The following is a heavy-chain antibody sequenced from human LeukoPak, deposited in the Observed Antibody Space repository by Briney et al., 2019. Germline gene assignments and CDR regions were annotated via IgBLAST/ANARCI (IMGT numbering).Heavy chain of an antibody. V-gene: IGHV4-30-2*01. CDR2: IYHSGST. CDR3: ARAPVNDY. D-gene: IGHD3-16*02. CDR1: GGSISSGGYY. Sequence: SEALSLTCTVSGGSISSGGYYWSWIRQPPGKGLEWIGYIYHSGSTYYNPSLKSRVTISVDRSKNQFSLKLSSVAAADTAVYYCARAPVNDYWGQGTLVTVSS. J-gene: IGHJ4*02.